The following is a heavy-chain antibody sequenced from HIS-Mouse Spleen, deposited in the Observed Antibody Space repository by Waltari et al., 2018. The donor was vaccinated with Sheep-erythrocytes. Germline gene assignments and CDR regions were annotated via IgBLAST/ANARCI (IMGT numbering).Heavy chain of an antibody. V-gene: IGHV1-69*04. CDR2: TIPILGIA. CDR1: GGTVSSCA. J-gene: IGHJ4*02. D-gene: IGHD1-26*01. Sequence: QVQLVQSGAEVKKPGSSVKVSCKASGGTVSSCAISWVRQAPGQGLEWMGRTIPILGIANYAQKFQGRVTITADKSTSTAYMELSSLRSEDTAVYYCAQTGATTPHFDYWGQGTLVTVSS. CDR3: AQTGATTPHFDY.